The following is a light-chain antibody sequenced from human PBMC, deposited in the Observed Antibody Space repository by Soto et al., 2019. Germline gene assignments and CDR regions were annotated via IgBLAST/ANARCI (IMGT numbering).Light chain of an antibody. CDR3: QHYFNWPYT. Sequence: ITQSPSTLSESPGDKATLSCRASQSVTSNLAWYQQKPGRAPRLLIYGASTRATGIPARFSGSGSGTEFTLTISGLQSEDFALYYCQHYFNWPYTFGQGTKVDIK. CDR2: GAS. CDR1: QSVTSN. V-gene: IGKV3-15*01. J-gene: IGKJ2*01.